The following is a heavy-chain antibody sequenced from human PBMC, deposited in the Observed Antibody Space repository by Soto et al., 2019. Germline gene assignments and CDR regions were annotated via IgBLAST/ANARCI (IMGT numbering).Heavy chain of an antibody. Sequence: GGSLRLSCAASGFTFSSYAMHWVRQAPGKGLEWVAVISYDGSNKYYADSVKGRFTISRDNSKNTLYLQMNSLRAEDTAVYYCARTPPEQIAHVDNWGQETLLTVSS. V-gene: IGHV3-30-3*01. CDR1: GFTFSSYA. J-gene: IGHJ4*02. CDR3: ARTPPEQIAHVDN. D-gene: IGHD6-6*01. CDR2: ISYDGSNK.